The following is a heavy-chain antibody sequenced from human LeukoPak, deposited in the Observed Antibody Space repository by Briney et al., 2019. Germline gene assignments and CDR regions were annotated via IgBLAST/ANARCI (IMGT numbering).Heavy chain of an antibody. D-gene: IGHD5-24*01. CDR1: GGSISSSSHC. Sequence: SETLSLTCTVSGGSISSSSHCWGWIRQPPGKGLEWIGSIYYSGSTYYNPSLKSRVTIFVDTSKNQFSLKLSSVTAADTAVYYCARLPTNYYYYMDVWGKGTTVTVSS. CDR3: ARLPTNYYYYMDV. V-gene: IGHV4-39*01. J-gene: IGHJ6*03. CDR2: IYYSGST.